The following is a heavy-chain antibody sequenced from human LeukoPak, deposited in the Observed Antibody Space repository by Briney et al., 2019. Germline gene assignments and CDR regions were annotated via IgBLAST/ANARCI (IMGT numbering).Heavy chain of an antibody. V-gene: IGHV4-59*01. J-gene: IGHJ5*02. CDR3: ARAPIPYDRSRTDYRFDP. CDR1: GGSISSYY. CDR2: IYYSGST. Sequence: PSETLSLTCSVFGGSISSYYWSWIRQPPGKGLEWIGYIYYSGSTNYNPSLKRRVTISLDTSKSQFSLKLTSVTAADTAVYYCARAPIPYDRSRTDYRFDPWGQGTLVTVAS. D-gene: IGHD3-16*01.